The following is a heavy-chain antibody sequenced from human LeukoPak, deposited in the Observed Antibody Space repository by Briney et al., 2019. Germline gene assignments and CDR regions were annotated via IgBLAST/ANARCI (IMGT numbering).Heavy chain of an antibody. D-gene: IGHD1-14*01. CDR2: ISGSADST. CDR3: AKETCASEPYYSDY. V-gene: IGHV3-23*01. Sequence: AGSLRLSCAASGCTFSSYAMTWVRQAPGKGLEWVSAISGSADSTYYADSVKGRFTISRDNSRNTVYLLMNSPIVEAKAEDYCAKETCASEPYYSDYWGQGTLVTVSP. CDR1: GCTFSSYA. J-gene: IGHJ4*02.